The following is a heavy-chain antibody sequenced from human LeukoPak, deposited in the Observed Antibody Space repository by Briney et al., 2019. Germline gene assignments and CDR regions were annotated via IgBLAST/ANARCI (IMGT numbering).Heavy chain of an antibody. J-gene: IGHJ5*02. CDR1: GGSISSYY. CDR2: IYYSGST. D-gene: IGHD3-16*01. V-gene: IGHV4-59*01. CDR3: AREMRDYDSVWGSYFDP. Sequence: SETLFLTCTVSGGSISSYYWSWIRQPPGKGLEWLGYIYYSGSTNYNPSLKSRVTISVDTSKNQFSLTLSSVTAADTAVYYCAREMRDYDSVWGSYFDPWGQGTLVTVSS.